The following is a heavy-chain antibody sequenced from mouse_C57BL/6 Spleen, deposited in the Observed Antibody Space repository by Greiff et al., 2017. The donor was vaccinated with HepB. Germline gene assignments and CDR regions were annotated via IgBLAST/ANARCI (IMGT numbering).Heavy chain of an antibody. V-gene: IGHV1-39*01. J-gene: IGHJ4*01. Sequence: VQLKESGPELVKPGASVKISCKASGYSFTDYNMNWVKQSNGKSLEWIGVINPNYGTTSYNQKFKGKATLTVDQSSSKAYMQLNSLTSEDSAVYYCARGGLRHYAMDYWGQGTSVTVSS. CDR1: GYSFTDYN. CDR3: ARGGLRHYAMDY. D-gene: IGHD2-4*01. CDR2: INPNYGTT.